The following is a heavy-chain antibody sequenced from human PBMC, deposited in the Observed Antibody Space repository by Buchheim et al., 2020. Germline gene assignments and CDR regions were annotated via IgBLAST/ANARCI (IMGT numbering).Heavy chain of an antibody. V-gene: IGHV3-48*03. CDR2: ISASGATI. D-gene: IGHD2-15*01. CDR1: AFTFSNYE. CDR3: ASGFCSGDSCYFSAEYFQH. J-gene: IGHJ1*01. Sequence: DVQLVESGGGLVQPGGSLRLSCAASAFTFSNYEMNWVRQAPGKGLEWVSYISASGATIYYADSVKGRFTISRDNSKNSLYLQMNSLRAEDTAIYYCASGFCSGDSCYFSAEYFQHWGQGTL.